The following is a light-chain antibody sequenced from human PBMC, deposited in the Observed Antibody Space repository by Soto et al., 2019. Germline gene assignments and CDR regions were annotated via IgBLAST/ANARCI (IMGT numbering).Light chain of an antibody. Sequence: EIVLTQSPATLSLSPGERATLSCRASQSVGNNLAWYQQKPGQAPGLLIYEASTRATGIPARFSGSGSGTDVTLTISSLESEDFAVYYCQQHAHWPLTFGEGTKVEIK. CDR2: EAS. J-gene: IGKJ4*01. V-gene: IGKV3-11*01. CDR1: QSVGNN. CDR3: QQHAHWPLT.